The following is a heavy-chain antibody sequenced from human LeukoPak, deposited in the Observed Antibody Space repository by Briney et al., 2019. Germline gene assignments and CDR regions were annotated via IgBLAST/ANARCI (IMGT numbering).Heavy chain of an antibody. V-gene: IGHV4-38-2*02. CDR3: ASFPSVGRGPRTYCSCGSCGSSYFDY. Sequence: SETLSLTCTVYGYSISSGYYCGWIRQPPGKGLEWIGSIYHSGSTYYNPPPNSRVTTPVDTSTHQFSLKLSSVTAADTAVNYCASFPSVGRGPRTYCSCGSCGSSYFDYWGQGTLVTVSS. J-gene: IGHJ4*02. CDR2: IYHSGST. CDR1: GYSISSGYY. D-gene: IGHD2-15*01.